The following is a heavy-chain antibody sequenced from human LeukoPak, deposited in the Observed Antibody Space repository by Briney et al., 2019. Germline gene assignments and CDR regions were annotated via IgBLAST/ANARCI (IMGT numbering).Heavy chain of an antibody. CDR3: AKLFGQYFDY. CDR1: GYRFTTSW. CDR2: IYPGDSDT. D-gene: IGHD2-21*01. Sequence: GESLKISCQGSGYRFTTSWIGWVRQMPGKGLEWMGIIYPGDSDTRYSPSFQGQVTISVDKSINTAYLQWSSLKASDTAMYYCAKLFGQYFDYWGQGTLVTVSP. J-gene: IGHJ4*02. V-gene: IGHV5-51*01.